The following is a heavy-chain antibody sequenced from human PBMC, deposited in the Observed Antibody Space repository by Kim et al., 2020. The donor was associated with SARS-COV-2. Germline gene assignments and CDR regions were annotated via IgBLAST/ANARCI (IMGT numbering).Heavy chain of an antibody. D-gene: IGHD3-22*01. J-gene: IGHJ4*02. Sequence: GESLKISCKGSGYSFTSYWIGWVRQMPGKGLEWMGIIYPGDSDTRYSPSFQGQVTISADKSISTAYLQWSSLKASDTAMYYCAIRTRYYDSSGYYAVAAFDYWGQGTLVTVSS. CDR1: GYSFTSYW. V-gene: IGHV5-51*01. CDR2: IYPGDSDT. CDR3: AIRTRYYDSSGYYAVAAFDY.